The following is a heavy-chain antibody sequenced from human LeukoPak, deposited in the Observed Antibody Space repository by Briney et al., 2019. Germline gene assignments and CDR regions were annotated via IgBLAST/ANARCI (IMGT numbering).Heavy chain of an antibody. CDR2: ISGSGGST. CDR3: AKGNCRGTSCYSDY. D-gene: IGHD2-2*02. J-gene: IGHJ4*02. Sequence: GGPLRLSCAASGFTFSSYVMIWVRQAPGKALEWVSGISGSGGSTYYADSVKGRFNIARDNSKNTLYLQMNSLRAEDTAVYYCAKGNCRGTSCYSDYWGQGTLVTVSS. CDR1: GFTFSSYV. V-gene: IGHV3-23*01.